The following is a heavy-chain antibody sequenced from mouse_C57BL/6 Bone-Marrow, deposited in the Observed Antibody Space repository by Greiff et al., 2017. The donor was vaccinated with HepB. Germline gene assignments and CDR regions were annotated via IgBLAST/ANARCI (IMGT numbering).Heavy chain of an antibody. CDR2: IYPGSGST. V-gene: IGHV1-55*01. Sequence: QVQLQQSGPELVKPGASVKMSCKASGYTFTSYWITWVKQRPGQGLEWIGDIYPGSGSTNYNEKFKSKATLTVDKSSSTAYMQLSSLTSEDSAVYYWARGPDYGSRYWDFDVWGTGTTVTVSA. CDR1: GYTFTSYW. CDR3: ARGPDYGSRYWDFDV. D-gene: IGHD1-1*01. J-gene: IGHJ1*03.